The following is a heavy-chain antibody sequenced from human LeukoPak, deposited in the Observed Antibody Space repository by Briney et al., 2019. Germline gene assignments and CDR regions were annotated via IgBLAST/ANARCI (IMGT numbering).Heavy chain of an antibody. CDR3: ARVGSVDGYFDY. V-gene: IGHV3-23*01. Sequence: GGSLRLSCAASGFTFSSYAMSWVRQAPGKGLEWVSAISGSGGSTYYADSVKGRFTISRDNAKNSLYLQMNSLRAEDTAVYYCARVGSVDGYFDYWGQGTLVTVSS. CDR1: GFTFSSYA. CDR2: ISGSGGST. D-gene: IGHD6-25*01. J-gene: IGHJ4*02.